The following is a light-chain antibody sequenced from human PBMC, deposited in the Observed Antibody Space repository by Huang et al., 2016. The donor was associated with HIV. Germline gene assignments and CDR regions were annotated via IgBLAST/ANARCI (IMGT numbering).Light chain of an antibody. Sequence: EIVLTQSPVTLSLSPGEGASLSCRASQGVHNSYLAWYQQKPGQAPRLLIFGASNRATGVPKRFRGSESGTDFTLNISGLDPEDFAVYYCQQYGTLPYTFGQGTKLEI. CDR1: QGVHNSY. J-gene: IGKJ2*01. CDR2: GAS. V-gene: IGKV3-20*01. CDR3: QQYGTLPYT.